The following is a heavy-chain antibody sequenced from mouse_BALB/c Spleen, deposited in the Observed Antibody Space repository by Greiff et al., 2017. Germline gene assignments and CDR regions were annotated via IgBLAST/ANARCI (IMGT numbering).Heavy chain of an antibody. D-gene: IGHD2-1*01. V-gene: IGHV1-62-2*01. CDR1: GYTFTEYI. Sequence: VQRVESGAELVKPGASVKLSCKASGYTFTEYIIHWVKQRPGQGLEWIGWFYPGSGSIKYNEKFKDKATLIADKSSSTVYMELSRLTSEDSAVYFCALYGNYYAMDYWGQGTSVTVSS. CDR3: ALYGNYYAMDY. CDR2: FYPGSGSI. J-gene: IGHJ4*01.